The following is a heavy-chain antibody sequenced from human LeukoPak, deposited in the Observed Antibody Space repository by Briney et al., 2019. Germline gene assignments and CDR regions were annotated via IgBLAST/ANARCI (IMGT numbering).Heavy chain of an antibody. D-gene: IGHD3-22*01. CDR3: ARHGEVSDYYDSSGYYFDY. V-gene: IGHV4-31*03. Sequence: SQTLSLTCTVSGGSISSGGYYWSWIRQHPGKGLEWIGYIYYSGSTYYNPSLKSRVTISLDTSKNQFSLKLSSVTAADTAVYYCARHGEVSDYYDSSGYYFDYWGQGTLVTVSS. J-gene: IGHJ4*02. CDR1: GGSISSGGYY. CDR2: IYYSGST.